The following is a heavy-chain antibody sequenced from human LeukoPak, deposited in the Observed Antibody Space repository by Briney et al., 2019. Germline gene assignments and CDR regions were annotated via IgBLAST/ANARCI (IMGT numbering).Heavy chain of an antibody. CDR2: ITSSSFDI. CDR3: VRLAKSPGTRIGFDP. Sequence: PGGSLRLSCAASGSTFSTYSMNWVRQAPGKGLEWVSSITSSSFDITYADSVKGRFTTSRDNAQNSLYLQMNSLRAEDTAVYYCVRLAKSPGTRIGFDPWGQGTLVTVSS. V-gene: IGHV3-21*01. J-gene: IGHJ5*02. CDR1: GSTFSTYS. D-gene: IGHD2/OR15-2a*01.